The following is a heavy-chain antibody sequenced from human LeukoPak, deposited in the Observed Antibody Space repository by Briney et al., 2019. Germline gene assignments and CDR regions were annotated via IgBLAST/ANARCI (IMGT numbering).Heavy chain of an antibody. D-gene: IGHD3-22*01. CDR3: ARDPSGYFNY. CDR2: IYYSGST. Sequence: SETLSLTCIVSGGSISSISSNNYHWGWIRQPPGKGLEWIGSIYYSGSTYYNPSLKSRVTISVDTSKNQFPLRLSSVTAADTAVYYCARDPSGYFNYWGQGTLATVSS. CDR1: GGSISSISSNNYH. V-gene: IGHV4-39*06. J-gene: IGHJ4*02.